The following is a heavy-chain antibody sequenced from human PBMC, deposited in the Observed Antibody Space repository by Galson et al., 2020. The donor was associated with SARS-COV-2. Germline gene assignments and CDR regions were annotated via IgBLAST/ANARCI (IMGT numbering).Heavy chain of an antibody. CDR3: ARTPLRGSGSPDWFDP. CDR2: IYPGDSDT. D-gene: IGHD3-10*01. V-gene: IGHV5-51*01. CDR1: GYSFTSYW. Sequence: GESLKISCKGSGYSFTSYWIGWVRQMPGKGLEWIGIIYPGDSDTRYSPSFQGQVTISADKSISTAYLQWSSLKASDTAMYYCARTPLRGSGSPDWFDPWGQGTLVTVSS. J-gene: IGHJ5*02.